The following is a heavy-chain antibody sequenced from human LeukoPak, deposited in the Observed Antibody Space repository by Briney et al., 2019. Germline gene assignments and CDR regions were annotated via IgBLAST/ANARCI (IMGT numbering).Heavy chain of an antibody. Sequence: ASVTLSFTGSGYAFTTLDINWVRHATGQGFEWMAWKNPNSSNRGNTQKVKARDTITRNTSISTAYMALSSLRSEDTAVYCCARGDGTPDYWGQGTLVTVSS. CDR1: GYAFTTLD. CDR2: KNPNSSNR. V-gene: IGHV1-8*03. J-gene: IGHJ4*02. D-gene: IGHD6-13*01. CDR3: ARGDGTPDY.